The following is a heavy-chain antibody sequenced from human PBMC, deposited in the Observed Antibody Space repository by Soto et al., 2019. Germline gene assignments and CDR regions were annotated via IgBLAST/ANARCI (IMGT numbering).Heavy chain of an antibody. CDR2: IYYSGSP. Sequence: QVQLQESGPGLVKPSQTLSLTCTVSGGSISSGGYYWSWIRQHPGKGLEWIGYIYYSGSPSSNPSLKRRVTISVDTSKNQFSLKLISVSAADPAVYYCVRGVAHWGQGTLLTVSS. D-gene: IGHD2-15*01. V-gene: IGHV4-31*03. CDR1: GGSISSGGYY. CDR3: VRGVAH. J-gene: IGHJ4*02.